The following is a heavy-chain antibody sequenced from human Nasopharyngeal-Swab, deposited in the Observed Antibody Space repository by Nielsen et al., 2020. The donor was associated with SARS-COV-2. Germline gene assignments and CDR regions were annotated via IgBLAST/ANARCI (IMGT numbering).Heavy chain of an antibody. CDR2: ISWDGGST. D-gene: IGHD6-13*01. V-gene: IGHV3-43*01. CDR1: GFNFDDYT. Sequence: GESPKISCAASGFNFDDYTMHWVSPAPGKGLEGVSLISWDGGSTYYADSVKGRFTISRDNSKNTLYLQMNSLRAEDTAVYYCIAAAGTGSFDYWGQGTLVTVSS. CDR3: IAAAGTGSFDY. J-gene: IGHJ4*02.